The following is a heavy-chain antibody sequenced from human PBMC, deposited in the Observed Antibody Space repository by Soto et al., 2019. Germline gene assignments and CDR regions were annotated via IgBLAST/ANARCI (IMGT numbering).Heavy chain of an antibody. Sequence: SETLSLTCTVSGGSIGSYYWSWIRQPPGKGLEWIGYIYYSGSTNYNPSLKSRVTISVDTSKNQFSLKLSSVTAADTAVYYCARDQRCLAPNHCFDPWGYGTLIT. D-gene: IGHD6-25*01. CDR1: GGSIGSYY. CDR2: IYYSGST. V-gene: IGHV4-59*01. J-gene: IGHJ5*02. CDR3: ARDQRCLAPNHCFDP.